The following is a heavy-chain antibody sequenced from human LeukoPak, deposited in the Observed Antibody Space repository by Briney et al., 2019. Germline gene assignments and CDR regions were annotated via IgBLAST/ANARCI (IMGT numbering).Heavy chain of an antibody. Sequence: SETLSLTCTVSGGSISNKYWSWIRQPPGKGLEWIGYVYYSGSTNYNPSLKSRVTILVDTSKNQFSLKLSSVTAADTAVYYCARHKRGSGSYATWAYFDYWGQGTLVTVSS. J-gene: IGHJ4*02. CDR2: VYYSGST. CDR3: ARHKRGSGSYATWAYFDY. D-gene: IGHD1-26*01. CDR1: GGSISNKY. V-gene: IGHV4-59*01.